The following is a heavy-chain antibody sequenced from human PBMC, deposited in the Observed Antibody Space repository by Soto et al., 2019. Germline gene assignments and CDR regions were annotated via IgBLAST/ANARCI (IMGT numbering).Heavy chain of an antibody. CDR2: ISYSGGT. J-gene: IGHJ5*02. CDR3: ARGLVRGCDP. D-gene: IGHD3-10*01. CDR1: GGSISSYY. Sequence: QVQLQESGPGLVEPAETLSLTCTVSGGSISSYYWSWIRQPPGKGLERIGYISYSGGTNYNPALKSRVTISVDTSKNQFSLKLNSVTAADTAVYYCARGLVRGCDPWGQGTPVAVSP. V-gene: IGHV4-59*01.